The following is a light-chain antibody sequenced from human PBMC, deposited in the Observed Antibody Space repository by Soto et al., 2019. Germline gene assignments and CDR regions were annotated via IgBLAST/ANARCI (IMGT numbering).Light chain of an antibody. CDR3: SSYGGSPLVE. J-gene: IGLJ2*01. CDR1: SSDVGSYNL. V-gene: IGLV2-23*02. CDR2: EVS. Sequence: QSALTQPASVSGSPGQSITISCTGTSSDVGSYNLVSWYQQQPGKAPKLMIYEVSKRPSGVSNRFSGSKSGNTASLTISGNQAKNEADYYCSSYGGSPLVEFGGGTKLTV.